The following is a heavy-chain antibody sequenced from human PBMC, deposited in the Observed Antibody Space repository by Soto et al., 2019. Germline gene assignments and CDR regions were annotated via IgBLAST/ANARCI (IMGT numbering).Heavy chain of an antibody. CDR3: ARESVAAAALRYYYYGMDV. Sequence: GASVKVSCKASGYTFTSYYMHWVRQAPGQGLEWMGIINPSGGSTSYAQKFQGRVTMTRDTSTSTVYMELSSLRSEDTAGYYCARESVAAAALRYYYYGMDVWGQGTTVTVSS. CDR2: INPSGGST. D-gene: IGHD6-13*01. CDR1: GYTFTSYY. J-gene: IGHJ6*02. V-gene: IGHV1-46*01.